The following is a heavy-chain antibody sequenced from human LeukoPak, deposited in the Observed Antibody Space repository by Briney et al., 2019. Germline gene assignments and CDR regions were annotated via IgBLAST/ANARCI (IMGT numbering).Heavy chain of an antibody. CDR2: IYTSGST. V-gene: IGHV4-61*02. D-gene: IGHD3-10*01. CDR1: GGSISSGSYY. J-gene: IGHJ4*02. CDR3: ARDRYYYGSGSYYNLDY. Sequence: PSETLSLTCTVSGGSISSGSYYWSWIRQPAGKGLEWIGRIYTSGSTNYNPSLKSRVTMSVDTSKNQFSLKLSSVTAADTAVYYCARDRYYYGSGSYYNLDYWGQGTLVTVSS.